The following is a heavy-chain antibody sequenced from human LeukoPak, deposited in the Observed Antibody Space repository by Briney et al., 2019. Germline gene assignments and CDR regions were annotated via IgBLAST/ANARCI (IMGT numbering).Heavy chain of an antibody. D-gene: IGHD6-6*01. Sequence: SETLSLTCTVSGGSVSSYYWSWIRQPPGKGLEWIGYIYISGSTNYSPSLKSRVTLSVDASRNQFSLKLSSGTAADTAVYYCATVRIAARLYFDYWGQGTLVTVSS. J-gene: IGHJ4*02. CDR3: ATVRIAARLYFDY. CDR2: IYISGST. V-gene: IGHV4-4*09. CDR1: GGSVSSYY.